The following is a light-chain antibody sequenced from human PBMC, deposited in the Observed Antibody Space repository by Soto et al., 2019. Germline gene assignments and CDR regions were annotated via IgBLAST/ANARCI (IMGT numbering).Light chain of an antibody. CDR2: DAS. CDR1: QTIRSW. CDR3: QQYNNWPIT. J-gene: IGKJ5*01. Sequence: DIQMTQSPSTLPASVGDRVTITCGASQTIRSWLAWYQQKPGKAPDPLIYDASRLAGGVPSRFSGSGSGTEFTLTISSLQSEDFAVYYCQQYNNWPITFGQGTRLEIK. V-gene: IGKV1-5*01.